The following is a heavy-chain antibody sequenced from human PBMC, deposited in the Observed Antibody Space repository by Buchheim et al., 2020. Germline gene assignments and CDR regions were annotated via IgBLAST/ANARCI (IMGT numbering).Heavy chain of an antibody. D-gene: IGHD6-19*01. Sequence: EVQLVEAGGGLVQPGGSLRLSCVASGFTFGRYWMHWVRQTPGEGLVWVSRISGDGSTTAYADSVKGRFTRSRDNAKNTLSLQMNSLRVEDTAAYYCARFATITVAGTYYSSAMDVWGRGTT. CDR1: GFTFGRYW. V-gene: IGHV3-74*01. CDR3: ARFATITVAGTYYSSAMDV. CDR2: ISGDGSTT. J-gene: IGHJ6*02.